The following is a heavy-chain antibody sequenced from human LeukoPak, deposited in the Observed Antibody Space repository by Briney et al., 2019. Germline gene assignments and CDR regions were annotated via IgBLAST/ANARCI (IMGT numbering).Heavy chain of an antibody. Sequence: GGSLRLSCVASGFTFSSYGMHWVRQAPGKGLEWVAMISYDGSDRYYAESVKGRFTISRDNSKNTLYLQMNSLRDEDTAMYSCATLLLGVGGDYWGQGTLVTVSS. CDR3: ATLLLGVGGDY. CDR2: ISYDGSDR. CDR1: GFTFSSYG. J-gene: IGHJ4*02. V-gene: IGHV3-30*03. D-gene: IGHD2-15*01.